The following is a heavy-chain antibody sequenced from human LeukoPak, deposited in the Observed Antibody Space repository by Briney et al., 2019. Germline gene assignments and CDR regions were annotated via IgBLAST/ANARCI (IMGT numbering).Heavy chain of an antibody. CDR2: FSATDGST. J-gene: IGHJ3*01. CDR1: GFSFSTYA. V-gene: IGHV3-23*01. Sequence: GGPLRLSCAASGFSFSTYAMTWVRQAPGKGLEWVSAFSATDGSTQYAESVKGRFTISNDSTTNTLFLQINSLRAEDTAVYYCARCQIAAAGTGAFDVWGQGTMVTVSS. D-gene: IGHD6-13*01. CDR3: ARCQIAAAGTGAFDV.